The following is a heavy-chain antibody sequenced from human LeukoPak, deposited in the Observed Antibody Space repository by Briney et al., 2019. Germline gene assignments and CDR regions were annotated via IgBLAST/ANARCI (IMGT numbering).Heavy chain of an antibody. CDR3: AGLDILTGYSDY. D-gene: IGHD3-9*01. CDR1: GGSISSSSYY. J-gene: IGHJ4*02. V-gene: IGHV4-39*07. Sequence: SETLSLTCTVSGGSISSSSYYWGWIRQPPEKGLEWIGNIYYSGSTYYNPSLKSRVTISVDTSKNQFSLKLSSVTAADTAVYYCAGLDILTGYSDYWGQGTLVTVSS. CDR2: IYYSGST.